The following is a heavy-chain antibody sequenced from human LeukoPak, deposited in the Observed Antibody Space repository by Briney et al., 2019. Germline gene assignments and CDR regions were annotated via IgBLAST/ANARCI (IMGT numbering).Heavy chain of an antibody. V-gene: IGHV4-34*01. CDR3: AIHIVVVPAAKKKNWFDP. CDR2: INHSGST. Sequence: SETLSLTFAVYGGSFSGYYWSWIRQPPGKGLEWIGEINHSGSTNYNPSLKRLVTISVDTSKNQFSLKLSSVTAADTAVSYCAIHIVVVPAAKKKNWFDPWGQGTLVTVSS. J-gene: IGHJ5*02. D-gene: IGHD2-2*01. CDR1: GGSFSGYY.